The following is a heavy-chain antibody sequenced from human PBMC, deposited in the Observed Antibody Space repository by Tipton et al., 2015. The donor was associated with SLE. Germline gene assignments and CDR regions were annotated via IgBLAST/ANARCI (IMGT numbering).Heavy chain of an antibody. CDR3: ARVGNYDLDY. CDR1: GGSISSGSYC. CDR2: IYFTGST. J-gene: IGHJ4*02. Sequence: TLSLTCIVSGGSISSGSYCWTWIRQPPGKGLEWIGYIYFTGSTNYDPSLKGRVTISVDTSKKQFSLKLSSVTAADTAVYYCARVGNYDLDYWGQGTLVTVSS. D-gene: IGHD3-3*01. V-gene: IGHV4-61*01.